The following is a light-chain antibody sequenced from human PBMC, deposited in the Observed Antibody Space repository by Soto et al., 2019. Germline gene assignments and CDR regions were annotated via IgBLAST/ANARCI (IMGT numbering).Light chain of an antibody. CDR2: GAS. V-gene: IGKV3-20*01. CDR1: QSVSSSY. J-gene: IGKJ5*01. Sequence: EIVLTQSPGTLSLSPGERATLSCRASQSVSSSYLAWYQQKPGQAPRLLIYGASSRATGIPARFSGSGSGTDFTLTISSLEPEDFAVYYCQQYGSSPMTVGQGTRLEIK. CDR3: QQYGSSPMT.